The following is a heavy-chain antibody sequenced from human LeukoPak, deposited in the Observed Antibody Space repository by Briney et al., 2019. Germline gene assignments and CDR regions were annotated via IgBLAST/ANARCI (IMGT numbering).Heavy chain of an antibody. CDR2: ISYDGSNK. CDR3: AKDSGSYFQDY. Sequence: GGSLRLSCAASGFTFSSYGMHWVRQAPGKGLEWVAVISYDGSNKYYADSVKGRFTISRDNSKNTLYLQMNSLRAEDTAVYYCAKDSGSYFQDYWGQGTLVTVSS. V-gene: IGHV3-30*18. D-gene: IGHD1-26*01. J-gene: IGHJ4*02. CDR1: GFTFSSYG.